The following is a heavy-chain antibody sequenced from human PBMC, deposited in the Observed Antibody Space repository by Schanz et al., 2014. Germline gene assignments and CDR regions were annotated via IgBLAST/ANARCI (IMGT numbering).Heavy chain of an antibody. Sequence: EVLLVDSGGGLVQPGGSLRLSCGASGFTFSAHAMSWVRQAPGKGPEWFSAISGSGRDTYYAASVKGRFTISRDNSKNTLSLQMNSLRAEDTAVYYCARRRWDTLYVGYYFDYWGQGTLVTVSS. D-gene: IGHD1-26*01. J-gene: IGHJ4*02. CDR2: ISGSGRDT. CDR1: GFTFSAHA. V-gene: IGHV3-23*04. CDR3: ARRRWDTLYVGYYFDY.